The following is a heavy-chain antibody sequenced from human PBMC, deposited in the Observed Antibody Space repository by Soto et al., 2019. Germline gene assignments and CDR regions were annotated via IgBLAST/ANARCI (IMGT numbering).Heavy chain of an antibody. CDR3: ARRRPHGYYNY. V-gene: IGHV3-11*05. D-gene: IGHD3-22*01. J-gene: IGHJ4*02. CDR1: GFPFSDYD. Sequence: QVQLVESGGALVKPGGSLRLSCAASGFPFSDYDMSWIRQAPGKGLEWVSSIGSSSGYTNYADSVKGRFTISRDNAKNSLYLQMNSLRAEDTAVYYCARRRPHGYYNYWGQGTLVTVSA. CDR2: IGSSSGYT.